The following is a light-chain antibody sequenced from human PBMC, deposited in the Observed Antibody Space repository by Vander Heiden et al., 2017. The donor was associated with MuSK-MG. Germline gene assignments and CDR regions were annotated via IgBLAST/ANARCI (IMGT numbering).Light chain of an antibody. J-gene: IGLJ2*01. CDR1: SSDVGGYNY. CDR3: RSYTSSNTRV. V-gene: IGLV2-14*01. CDR2: EVS. Sequence: QSCLDQPSPGAGSPGQSITISCTGTSSDVGGYNYVSWYQQHPGKAPKVMIYEVSNRPSGVSSRFSGSKSGNTASLTISGLQAEDEADYYCRSYTSSNTRVFGGGTKLTVL.